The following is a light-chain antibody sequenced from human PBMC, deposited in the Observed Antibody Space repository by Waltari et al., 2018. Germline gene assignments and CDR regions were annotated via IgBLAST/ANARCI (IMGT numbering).Light chain of an antibody. CDR2: GAS. CDR1: QSVSDH. CDR3: QQYDDWPPWT. V-gene: IGKV3-15*01. Sequence: WRASQSVSDHLAWYQQKPGQAPRLLIYGASTRATGIPARFSGSGSGTEFTLTISSLQSEDFAVYFCQQYDDWPPWTFGQGTKVEMK. J-gene: IGKJ1*01.